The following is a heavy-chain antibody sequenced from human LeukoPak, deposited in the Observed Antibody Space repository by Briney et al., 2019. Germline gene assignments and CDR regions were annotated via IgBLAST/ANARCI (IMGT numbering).Heavy chain of an antibody. Sequence: PGGSVRLSCAASGFTFSSYAMHWVRQAPGKGLEYVSAISSNGGSTYYANSVKGRFTISRDNSKNTLYLQMGSLRAEDMAVYYCARSRPSNPFDYWGQGTLVTVSS. D-gene: IGHD6-6*01. CDR3: ARSRPSNPFDY. CDR2: ISSNGGST. J-gene: IGHJ4*02. CDR1: GFTFSSYA. V-gene: IGHV3-64*01.